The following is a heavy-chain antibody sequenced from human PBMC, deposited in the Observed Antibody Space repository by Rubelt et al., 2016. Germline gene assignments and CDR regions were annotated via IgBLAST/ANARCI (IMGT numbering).Heavy chain of an antibody. Sequence: QVQLQQWGAGLLKPSETLSLTCAVYGGSFSGYYWSWIRQPPGKGLEWIGEINHSGSTNYNPSLKSRVTISVDTSKNQFSLKLSSVTAADTAVYYCARGFPFRVAGTGDAFDIWGQGTMVTVSS. CDR1: GGSFSGYY. V-gene: IGHV4-34*01. D-gene: IGHD6-19*01. CDR3: ARGFPFRVAGTGDAFDI. CDR2: INHSGST. J-gene: IGHJ3*02.